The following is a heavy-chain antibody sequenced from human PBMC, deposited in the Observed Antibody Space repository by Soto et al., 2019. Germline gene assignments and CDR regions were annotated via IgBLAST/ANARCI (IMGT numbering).Heavy chain of an antibody. CDR3: ANSNFGVVPDAFDI. CDR2: IIPILGIA. J-gene: IGHJ3*02. V-gene: IGHV1-69*10. CDR1: GGTINRNT. Sequence: GAAVXVSCQGSGGTINRNTNSSVPQAPRQGLEWMGGIIPILGIANYAQKFQGRVTITADKSTSTAYMELSSLRSEDTAVYYCANSNFGVVPDAFDIWGQGTMVTVSS. D-gene: IGHD3-3*01.